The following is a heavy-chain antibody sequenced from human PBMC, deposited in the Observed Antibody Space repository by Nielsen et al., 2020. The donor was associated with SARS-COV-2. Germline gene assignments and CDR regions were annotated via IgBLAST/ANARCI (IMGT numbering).Heavy chain of an antibody. CDR2: IYFSGNT. D-gene: IGHD2-15*01. J-gene: IGHJ4*02. V-gene: IGHV4-39*07. Sequence: SETLSLTCTVSGGPISSSGYYWGWIRQPPGKGLEWIASIYFSGNTYYNPSLKSRVTISVDTSKNQFSLKLSSVTAADTAVYYCARTDIYCSGGSCYTPFDYWGQGTLVTVSS. CDR3: ARTDIYCSGGSCYTPFDY. CDR1: GGPISSSGYY.